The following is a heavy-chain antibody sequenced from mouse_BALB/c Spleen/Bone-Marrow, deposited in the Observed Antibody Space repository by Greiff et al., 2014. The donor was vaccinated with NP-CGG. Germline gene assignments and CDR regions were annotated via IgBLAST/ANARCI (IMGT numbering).Heavy chain of an antibody. D-gene: IGHD1-1*01. J-gene: IGHJ2*01. Sequence: EVMLVESGAELVKPGASVKLSCTASGFNIKDTYMHWVKQRPEQGLEWIGRIDPANGNTKYDPKFQGKATITADTSSNTAYLQLNSLTSEDTAVYYCARYYYGTRYYFDYCGQGTTLTVSS. CDR3: ARYYYGTRYYFDY. CDR1: GFNIKDTY. V-gene: IGHV14-3*02. CDR2: IDPANGNT.